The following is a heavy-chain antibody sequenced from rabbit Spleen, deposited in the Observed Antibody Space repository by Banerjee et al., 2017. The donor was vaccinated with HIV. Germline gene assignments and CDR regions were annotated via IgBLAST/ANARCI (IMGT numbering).Heavy chain of an antibody. CDR3: ARGEHFSVGFSAFAIYLDL. Sequence: QSLEESGGDLVKPGASLTLTCKASGFDFTTTYYMCWVRQAPGKGLELIACIDTSSGSTNYATWAKGRFTVSKTSSTTVTLQMTSLTAADTATYFCARGEHFSVGFSAFAIYLDLWGPGTLVTVS. CDR2: IDTSSGST. D-gene: IGHD6-1*01. V-gene: IGHV1S40*01. J-gene: IGHJ4*01. CDR1: GFDFTTTYY.